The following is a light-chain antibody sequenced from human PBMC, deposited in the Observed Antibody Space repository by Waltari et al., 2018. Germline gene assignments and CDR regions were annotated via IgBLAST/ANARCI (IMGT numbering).Light chain of an antibody. J-gene: IGLJ3*02. CDR3: ASWDDSLNGML. Sequence: QSVLTQPPSASGTPGQRVTISCSRSSSNIGSNHVHWYQHVPGTAPRLLIYSDDQWPSGVPDRFSGSKSGTSASLAISALQSEDESDFFCASWDDSLNGMLFGGGTHLTVL. CDR2: SDD. V-gene: IGLV1-44*01. CDR1: SSNIGSNH.